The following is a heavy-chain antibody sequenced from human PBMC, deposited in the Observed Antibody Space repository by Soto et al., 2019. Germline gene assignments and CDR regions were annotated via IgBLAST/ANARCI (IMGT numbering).Heavy chain of an antibody. CDR1: GFSLTTSGVG. V-gene: IGHV2-5*02. D-gene: IGHD3-10*01. J-gene: IGHJ4*02. CDR3: AHHPYYGLGSYSFDY. CDR2: IYWDDDK. Sequence: QITLKESGPTLVRPTQTLTLTCTFSGFSLTTSGVGVGWIRQPPGKALEWLAVIYWDDDKRYRSSLKSSLTITKDTYKNQVVLTMTNMDPVDTTTYYCAHHPYYGLGSYSFDYWGQGTLVTVSS.